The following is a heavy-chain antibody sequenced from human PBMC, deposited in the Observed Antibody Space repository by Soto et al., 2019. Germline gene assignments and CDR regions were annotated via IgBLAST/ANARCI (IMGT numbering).Heavy chain of an antibody. CDR3: ARDLWGYCGTDCSPLDV. V-gene: IGHV4-59*01. CDR2: MYKTGST. Sequence: QVQLQESGPGLVKPSETLSLTCTVSGGSISGYYWSWIRQPPGKGLEWIGYMYKTGSTVYNPSFKSRVTISVDTSKNPFSLKLNSVTAADTAVYYCARDLWGYCGTDCSPLDVWGQGTTVTVSS. D-gene: IGHD2-21*02. CDR1: GGSISGYY. J-gene: IGHJ6*02.